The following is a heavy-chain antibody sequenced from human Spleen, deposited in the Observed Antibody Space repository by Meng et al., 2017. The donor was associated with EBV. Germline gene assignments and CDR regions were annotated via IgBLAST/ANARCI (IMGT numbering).Heavy chain of an antibody. CDR3: ARARRNGYYFDY. J-gene: IGHJ4*02. D-gene: IGHD2-8*01. V-gene: IGHV4-30-4*01. CDR2: IYYSGST. CDR1: GGSISSGGYY. Sequence: HVQPPEAGPGLVKPSQTLALTGAVSGGSISSGGYYWSWIRQPPGKGLEWIGYIYYSGSTYYNPSLKSRVTISVDTSKNQFSLKLSSVTAADTAVYYCARARRNGYYFDYWGQGTLVTVSS.